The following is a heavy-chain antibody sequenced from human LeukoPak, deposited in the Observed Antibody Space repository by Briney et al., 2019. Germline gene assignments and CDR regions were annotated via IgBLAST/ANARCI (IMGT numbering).Heavy chain of an antibody. D-gene: IGHD4-17*01. CDR1: GFTFSSYS. CDR3: ARDYGDYVVDY. V-gene: IGHV3-48*01. CDR2: ISSSSSTI. Sequence: GGSLRLSCAASGFTFSSYSMNWVRQAPGKGLEWVSYISSSSSTIYYADSVKGRFTISRDNAKNSLYLQMNSLRAEDTAVYYCARDYGDYVVDYWGLGTLVTVSS. J-gene: IGHJ4*02.